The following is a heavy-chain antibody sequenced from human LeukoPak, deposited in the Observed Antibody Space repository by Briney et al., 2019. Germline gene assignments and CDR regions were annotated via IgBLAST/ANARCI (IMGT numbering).Heavy chain of an antibody. V-gene: IGHV4-59*01. CDR2: IYYSGST. CDR3: ARAQYLWFDP. Sequence: SETLSLTCTVSGGSISNYYWSWIRQPPGKGLEWIGYIYYSGSTNYNPSLKSRVTISVDTSKNQFSLKLSSVTAADTAVYYCARAQYLWFDPWGQGTLVTVSS. D-gene: IGHD2-2*02. CDR1: GGSISNYY. J-gene: IGHJ5*02.